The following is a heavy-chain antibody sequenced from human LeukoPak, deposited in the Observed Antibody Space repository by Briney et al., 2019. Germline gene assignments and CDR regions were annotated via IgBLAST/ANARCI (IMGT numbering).Heavy chain of an antibody. V-gene: IGHV1-18*01. CDR2: ISTYNDNT. J-gene: IGHJ4*02. CDR1: GYTFTNYG. D-gene: IGHD5-12*01. CDR3: ARDMVATAKFDY. Sequence: GASVKVSCKASGYTFTNYGVNWVRQAPGQGLEWMGWISTYNDNTNYAQRLQGRVTMTTDTSTSTAYMELRSLRSDDTAVYYCARDMVATAKFDYWGQGTLVTVSS.